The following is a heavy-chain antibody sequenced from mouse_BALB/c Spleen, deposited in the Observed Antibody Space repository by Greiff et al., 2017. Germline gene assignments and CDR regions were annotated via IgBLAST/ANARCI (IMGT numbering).Heavy chain of an antibody. J-gene: IGHJ3*01. D-gene: IGHD2-4*01. CDR2: INPSSGYT. V-gene: IGHV1-4*01. CDR3: GRAIYDYAFAY. Sequence: QVQLKESGAELARPGASVKMSCKASGYTFTSYTMHWVKQRPGQGLEWIGYINPSSGYTNYNQKFKDKATLTADKSSSTAYMQLSSLTSEDSAVYYCGRAIYDYAFAYWGQGTLVTVSA. CDR1: GYTFTSYT.